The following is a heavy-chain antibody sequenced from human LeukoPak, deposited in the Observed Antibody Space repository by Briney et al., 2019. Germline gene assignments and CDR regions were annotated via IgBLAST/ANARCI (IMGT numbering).Heavy chain of an antibody. J-gene: IGHJ4*02. CDR1: GFSFSDYY. CDR3: ASVLWFGGIFFDY. D-gene: IGHD3-10*01. CDR2: MSNSGSTI. V-gene: IGHV3-11*01. Sequence: GGSLRLSCAASGFSFSDYYMSWIRQAPGKGLEWVSYMSNSGSTIYYADSVKGRFTISRDNTKNSLYLQMNSLRAEDTAVYYCASVLWFGGIFFDYWGQGALVTVSS.